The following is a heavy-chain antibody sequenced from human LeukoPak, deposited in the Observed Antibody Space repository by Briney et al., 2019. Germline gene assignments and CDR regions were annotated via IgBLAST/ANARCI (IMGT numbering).Heavy chain of an antibody. CDR3: AKDGLYYDFWSGYVDY. CDR1: GFTFDDYT. CDR2: ISWDGGST. J-gene: IGHJ4*02. Sequence: GGSLRLSCAASGFTFDDYTMHWVRQAPGKGLEWVSLISWDGGSTYYADSVKGRFTISRDNSKNSLYLQMSSLRTEDTALYYCAKDGLYYDFWSGYVDYWGQGTLVTVSS. V-gene: IGHV3-43*01. D-gene: IGHD3-3*01.